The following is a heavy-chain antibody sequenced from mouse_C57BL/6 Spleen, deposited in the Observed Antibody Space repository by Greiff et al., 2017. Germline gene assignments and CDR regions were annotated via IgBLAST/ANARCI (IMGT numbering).Heavy chain of an antibody. V-gene: IGHV10-1*01. CDR3: VRQEYYGSSPYFDV. Sequence: EVMLVESGGGLVQPKGSLKLSCAASGFSFNTYAMNWVRQAPGKGLEWVARIRSKSNNYATYYADSVKDRFSISRDDSESMLYLQMNNLKTEDTAMDYCVRQEYYGSSPYFDVWGTGTTVTVSS. CDR1: GFSFNTYA. J-gene: IGHJ1*03. CDR2: IRSKSNNYAT. D-gene: IGHD1-1*01.